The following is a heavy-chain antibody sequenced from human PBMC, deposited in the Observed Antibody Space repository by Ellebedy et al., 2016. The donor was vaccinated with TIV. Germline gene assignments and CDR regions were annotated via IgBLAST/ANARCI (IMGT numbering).Heavy chain of an antibody. Sequence: ASVKVSXKASRYTFTGYYMHWVRQAPGQGLEWMGWINPNSGGTNYAQKFQGWVTMTRDTSISTAYMELSRLRSDDTAVYYCARTPRGYSSSDNYWGQGTLVTVSS. CDR2: INPNSGGT. CDR3: ARTPRGYSSSDNY. CDR1: RYTFTGYY. J-gene: IGHJ4*02. D-gene: IGHD6-13*01. V-gene: IGHV1-2*04.